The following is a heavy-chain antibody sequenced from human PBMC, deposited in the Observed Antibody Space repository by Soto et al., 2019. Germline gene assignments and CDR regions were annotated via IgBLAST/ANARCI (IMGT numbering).Heavy chain of an antibody. Sequence: QVQLVQSGAEVKKPGASVKVSCKASGYTFTSYGISWVRQAPGQGLEWMGWISAYNGNTNYAQKLQGRVTMTTPTSTRTAYMELSRLPSHHTPVYYSALSSGSAYSFDPWAQATLVTVSS. CDR2: ISAYNGNT. D-gene: IGHD2-21*01. CDR1: GYTFTSYG. CDR3: ALSSGSAYSFDP. J-gene: IGHJ5*02. V-gene: IGHV1-18*01.